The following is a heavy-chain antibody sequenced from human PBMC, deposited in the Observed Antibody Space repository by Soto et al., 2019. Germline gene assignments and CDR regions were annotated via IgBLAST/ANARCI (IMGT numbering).Heavy chain of an antibody. J-gene: IGHJ4*02. Sequence: ASVKVSCKASGYTFTSYAMHWVRQAPGQRLEWMGWINAGNGNTKYSQKFQGRVTITRDTSASTAYMELSSLRSEDTAVYYCARDKIVGGWYYFDYWGQGTLVTV. D-gene: IGHD6-19*01. V-gene: IGHV1-3*01. CDR2: INAGNGNT. CDR3: ARDKIVGGWYYFDY. CDR1: GYTFTSYA.